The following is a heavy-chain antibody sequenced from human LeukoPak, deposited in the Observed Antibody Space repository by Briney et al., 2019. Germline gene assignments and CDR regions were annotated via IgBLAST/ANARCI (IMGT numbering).Heavy chain of an antibody. Sequence: GGSLRLSCAASGFTVSSNNMSWVRQAPGKGLEWVSVIYSGGNTYYADSVKDRFTISRDNSKNTLYLQMSGLRTEDTAVYYCARENWGDWGQGTLVTVSS. D-gene: IGHD7-27*01. CDR3: ARENWGD. J-gene: IGHJ4*02. V-gene: IGHV3-66*01. CDR1: GFTVSSNN. CDR2: IYSGGNT.